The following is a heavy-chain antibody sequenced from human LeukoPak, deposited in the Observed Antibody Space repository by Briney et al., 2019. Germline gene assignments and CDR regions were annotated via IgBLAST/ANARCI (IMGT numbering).Heavy chain of an antibody. J-gene: IGHJ3*02. D-gene: IGHD1-26*01. CDR2: IYTSGST. V-gene: IGHV4-61*02. CDR1: GGSISSGSYY. Sequence: SQSLSLTCTVSGGSISSGSYYWSWIRQPAGKGLEWIGRIYTSGSTNYNPSLKSRVTISVDTSKNQFSLKLSSVTAADTAVYYCASLRAVGGSYWAHRAFDIWGQGTMVTVSS. CDR3: ASLRAVGGSYWAHRAFDI.